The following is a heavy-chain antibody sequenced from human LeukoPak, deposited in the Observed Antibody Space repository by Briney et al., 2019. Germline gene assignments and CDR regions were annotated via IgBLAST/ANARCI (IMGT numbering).Heavy chain of an antibody. CDR1: GGSFSGYY. J-gene: IGHJ6*03. V-gene: IGHV4-34*01. Sequence: SETLSLTCAVYGGSFSGYYWSWIRQPPGKGLEWIGEINHSGSTNYNPSLKSRVTISVDTSKNQFSLKLSSVTAADTAVYYCARVAAAGTGIFVNFYYSMDIWGKGTTVTISS. CDR2: INHSGST. D-gene: IGHD6-13*01. CDR3: ARVAAAGTGIFVNFYYSMDI.